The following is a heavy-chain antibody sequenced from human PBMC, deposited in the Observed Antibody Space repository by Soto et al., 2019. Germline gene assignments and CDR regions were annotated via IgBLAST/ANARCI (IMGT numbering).Heavy chain of an antibody. CDR1: GGSVSSGSYY. CDR3: ARVRGYCSGGSCYDFDY. J-gene: IGHJ4*02. Sequence: SETLSLTCTVSGGSVSSGSYYWSWIRQPPGKGLEWIGYIYYSGSTNYNPSLKSRVTISVDTSKNQFSLKLSSVTAADTAVYYCARVRGYCSGGSCYDFDYWGQGTLVTVS. D-gene: IGHD2-15*01. V-gene: IGHV4-61*01. CDR2: IYYSGST.